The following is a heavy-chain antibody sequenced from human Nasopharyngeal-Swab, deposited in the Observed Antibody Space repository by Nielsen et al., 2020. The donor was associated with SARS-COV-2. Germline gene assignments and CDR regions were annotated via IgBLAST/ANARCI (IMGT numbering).Heavy chain of an antibody. CDR2: ISSSGSTI. CDR1: GFTFSSYE. Sequence: GASLKISCAASGFTFSSYEMNWVRQAPGKGLEWVSYISSSGSTIYYADSVKGRFTISRDNAKNSLYLQMNSLRAEDTAVYYCARVYSGLVVATLDWGQGTLVIVSS. CDR3: ARVYSGLVVATLD. V-gene: IGHV3-48*03. J-gene: IGHJ4*02. D-gene: IGHD5-12*01.